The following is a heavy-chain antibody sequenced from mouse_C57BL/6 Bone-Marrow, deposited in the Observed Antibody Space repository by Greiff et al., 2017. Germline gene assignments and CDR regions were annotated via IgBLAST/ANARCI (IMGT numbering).Heavy chain of an antibody. V-gene: IGHV14-3*01. CDR2: IDPANGNT. Sequence: VQLQQSVAELVRPGASVKLSCTASGFNIKNTYMHWVKQRPEQGLEWIGRIDPANGNTKYAPKFQGKATITADTSSNPAYLQLSSLTSEDTAIYYCDSDYYGSSSPWFAYWGQGTLVTVSA. J-gene: IGHJ3*01. CDR3: DSDYYGSSSPWFAY. D-gene: IGHD1-1*01. CDR1: GFNIKNTY.